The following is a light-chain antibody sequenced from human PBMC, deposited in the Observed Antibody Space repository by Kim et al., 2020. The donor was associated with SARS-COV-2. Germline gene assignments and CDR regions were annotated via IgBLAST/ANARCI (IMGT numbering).Light chain of an antibody. CDR1: QSVSSNY. CDR3: QQYSSSPAT. V-gene: IGKV3-20*01. CDR2: DAS. J-gene: IGKJ1*01. Sequence: TQGEKATLTYRASQSVSSNYLAWYQQKPGQAPRLLIYDASSRATGIPDRFSGSGSGTDFTLTITRLEPEDFAVYYCQQYSSSPATFGQGTKVDIK.